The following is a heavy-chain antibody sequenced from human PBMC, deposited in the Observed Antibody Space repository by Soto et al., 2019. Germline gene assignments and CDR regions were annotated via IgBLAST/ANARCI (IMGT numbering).Heavy chain of an antibody. J-gene: IGHJ3*02. D-gene: IGHD2-21*02. V-gene: IGHV4-4*02. CDR3: ARGDGDNAFDI. CDR1: GTSIINNNW. Sequence: QVQLQESGPGLVKPSGTLSLTCAVSGTSIINNNWWTWVRQPPGKGLEWIGEIYHSGTNNYNSSLKSRVTFSKDRSKNHFSLNLNSGTAAEAAVYYCARGDGDNAFDIWGQGTLVIVSS. CDR2: IYHSGTN.